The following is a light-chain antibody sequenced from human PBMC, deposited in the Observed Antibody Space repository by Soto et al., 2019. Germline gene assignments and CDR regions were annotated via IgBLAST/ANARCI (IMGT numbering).Light chain of an antibody. Sequence: ELVLTPSPGTLSMSTGERATLSCRASQSVRSTYLAWYQQKPGQAPRLLIYGASSRATGIPDRFSGSGSGTDFTLTISRLEAEDFAVYYCHQYGSSPLTFGQGTKVDIK. CDR1: QSVRSTY. J-gene: IGKJ1*01. CDR3: HQYGSSPLT. V-gene: IGKV3-20*01. CDR2: GAS.